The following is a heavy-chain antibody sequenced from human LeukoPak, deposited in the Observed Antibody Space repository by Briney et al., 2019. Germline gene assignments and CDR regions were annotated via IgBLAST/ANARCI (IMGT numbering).Heavy chain of an antibody. CDR1: GFIFSSYN. J-gene: IGHJ4*02. CDR2: ISSSSTYI. V-gene: IGHV3-21*01. D-gene: IGHD6-6*01. CDR3: ARDGYSSSSLDY. Sequence: GGSLRLSCAASGFIFSSYNMNWVRQAPGKGLEWVSPISSSSTYIYYADSVKGRFTISRDNAKNSLYLQMNSLRDEDTAVYYCARDGYSSSSLDYWGQGALVTVSS.